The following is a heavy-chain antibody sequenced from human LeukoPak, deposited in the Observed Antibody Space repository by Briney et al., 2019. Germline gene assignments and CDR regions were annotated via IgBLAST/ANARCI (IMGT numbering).Heavy chain of an antibody. V-gene: IGHV4-59*12. J-gene: IGHJ6*03. CDR2: IYNSGST. CDR1: GDSFSYFY. Sequence: SETLSPTCTVSGDSFSYFYWSWIRQPPGKGLEWIGYIYNSGSTNYNPSLKSRVTISVDTSKNQFSLKLSSVTAADTAVYYCARTRDYYMDVWGKGTTVTISS. CDR3: ARTRDYYMDV.